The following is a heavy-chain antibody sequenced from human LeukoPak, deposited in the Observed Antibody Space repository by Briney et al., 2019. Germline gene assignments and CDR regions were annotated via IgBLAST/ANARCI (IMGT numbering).Heavy chain of an antibody. J-gene: IGHJ6*02. D-gene: IGHD3-10*01. CDR3: AKNYESGRGVPYGMDV. CDR2: ISGSGGST. V-gene: IGHV3-23*01. CDR1: GLTFNSYG. Sequence: GGSLRLSCAASGLTFNSYGMSWVRQAPGKGLEWVSGISGSGGSTYYADSVKGRFTISRDNSKNTLYLQMSSLRDEDTAVYYCAKNYESGRGVPYGMDVWGQGTTVTVSS.